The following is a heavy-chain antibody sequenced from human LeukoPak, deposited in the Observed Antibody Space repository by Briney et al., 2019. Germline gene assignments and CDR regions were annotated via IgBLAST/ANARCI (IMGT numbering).Heavy chain of an antibody. V-gene: IGHV1-8*01. CDR3: ARAQGNYYGSGSYYKPPLGYYYYYGMDV. Sequence: ASVKVFCKASGYTFTSYDINWVRQATGQGLEWMGWMNPNSGNTGYAQKFQGRVTMTRNTSISTAYMELSSLRSEDTAVYYCARAQGNYYGSGSYYKPPLGYYYYYGMDVWGQGTTVTVSS. CDR2: MNPNSGNT. CDR1: GYTFTSYD. D-gene: IGHD3-10*01. J-gene: IGHJ6*02.